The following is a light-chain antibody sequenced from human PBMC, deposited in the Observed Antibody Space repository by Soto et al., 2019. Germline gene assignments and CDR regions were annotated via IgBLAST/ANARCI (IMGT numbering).Light chain of an antibody. J-gene: IGKJ1*01. CDR3: QQYGNSPGT. CDR1: PISSN. V-gene: IGKV3-20*01. CDR2: XXX. Sequence: VVTQSPASLSVSPGDRVTISCRAGPISSNLAWHHQRPGQAXXXLXXXXXXXXTXIPDRFSGSGSGTDFTLTISRLEPEDFALYYCQQYGNSPGTFGQGTKVDIK.